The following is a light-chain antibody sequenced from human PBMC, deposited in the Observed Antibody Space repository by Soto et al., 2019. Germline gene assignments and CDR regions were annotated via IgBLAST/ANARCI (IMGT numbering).Light chain of an antibody. CDR1: QRVTSNF. V-gene: IGKV3-20*01. CDR2: GAY. CDR3: QVCGRSPWT. J-gene: IGKJ1*01. Sequence: TLSFSPRQRPTVSCRASQRVTSNFVAWHRQTPGEARRLLIYGAYSGATGIQRRFSGRGSSTDFPPTSRRVPEEDAAVYCWQVCGRSPWTFGQGTKVDIK.